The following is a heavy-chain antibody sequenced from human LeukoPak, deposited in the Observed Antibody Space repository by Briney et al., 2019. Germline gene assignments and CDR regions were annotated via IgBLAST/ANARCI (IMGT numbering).Heavy chain of an antibody. D-gene: IGHD2/OR15-2a*01. CDR2: ISYDGSKK. CDR1: GFDFSINA. J-gene: IGHJ6*02. CDR3: ARVAAAYDTFSYHGMDV. V-gene: IGHV3-30-3*01. Sequence: GGSLRLSCAASGFDFSINAMHWVRQAPGKGLEWVSLISYDGSKKYYADSVKGRFTISRDNSKITLHLQMNSLRPEDGAVYYCARVAAAYDTFSYHGMDVWGQGTTVIVSS.